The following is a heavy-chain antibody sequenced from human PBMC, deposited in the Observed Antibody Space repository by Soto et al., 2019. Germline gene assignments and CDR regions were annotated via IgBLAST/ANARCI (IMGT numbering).Heavy chain of an antibody. CDR1: GFTFSNAW. Sequence: EVQLVESGGGLVKPGGSLRLSCAASGFTFSNAWMNWVRQAPGKGLEWVGRITTKTDGGGAIDYAAPVKGRFTISRDDSKNTLFLQMNSLKVDDTAVYYCTTRSAPWGQGTLVTVCS. CDR3: TTRSAP. D-gene: IGHD3-10*01. V-gene: IGHV3-15*07. J-gene: IGHJ5*02. CDR2: ITTKTDGGGAI.